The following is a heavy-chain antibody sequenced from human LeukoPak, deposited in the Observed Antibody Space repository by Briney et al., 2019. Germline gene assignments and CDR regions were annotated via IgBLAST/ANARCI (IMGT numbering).Heavy chain of an antibody. J-gene: IGHJ4*02. Sequence: GALSLSCAASGFTFSSYGMHWVRQAPGKGLEWVAVIWYDGSNKYYADSVKGRFTISRDNSKNTLYLQMNSLRAEDTAVYYCARDGVLSYYYDSSGYSDYWGQGTLVTVSS. CDR1: GFTFSSYG. CDR3: ARDGVLSYYYDSSGYSDY. V-gene: IGHV3-33*01. D-gene: IGHD3-22*01. CDR2: IWYDGSNK.